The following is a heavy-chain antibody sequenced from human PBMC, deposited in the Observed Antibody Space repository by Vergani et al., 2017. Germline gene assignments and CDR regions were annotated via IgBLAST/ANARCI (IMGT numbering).Heavy chain of an antibody. J-gene: IGHJ5*02. D-gene: IGHD6-19*01. Sequence: QLQLQESGPGLVKPSATLSLTCSVSGASIRSSNYYWGWIRQPPGKGLEWIASIYYSGSTYYNPSLNSRVTISVDTSKNQFSLKLSSVTAADTAVYFCARHSTVEWLVKLGGIDPWGQGILVTVSS. V-gene: IGHV4-39*01. CDR3: ARHSTVEWLVKLGGIDP. CDR2: IYYSGST. CDR1: GASIRSSNYY.